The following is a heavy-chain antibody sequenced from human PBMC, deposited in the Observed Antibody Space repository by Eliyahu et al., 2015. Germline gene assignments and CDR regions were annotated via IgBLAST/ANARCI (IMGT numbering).Heavy chain of an antibody. CDR2: IYYSGST. D-gene: IGHD4-17*01. Sequence: QLQLQESGPGLVKPSETLSLXCXXSGGSXXXSSXYWGWIRQPPGKGLEWIGSIYYSGSTYYNPSLKSRVTISVDTSKNQFSLKLSSVTAADTAVYYCARRWGDDYGDNRDYWGQGTLVTVSS. V-gene: IGHV4-39*01. CDR1: GGSXXXSSXY. CDR3: ARRWGDDYGDNRDY. J-gene: IGHJ4*02.